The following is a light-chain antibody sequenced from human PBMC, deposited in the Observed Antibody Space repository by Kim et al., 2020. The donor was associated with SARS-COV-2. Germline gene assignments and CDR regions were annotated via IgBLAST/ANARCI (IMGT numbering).Light chain of an antibody. CDR1: QSVSSSY. Sequence: LSPGERAALSCRASQSVSSSYLAWYQQKPGQAPRLLIYAASSRATGIPDRFSGSGSGTDFTLTIGRLEPEDSAVYSCQQFGRSPYTFGQGTKLEI. V-gene: IGKV3-20*01. CDR3: QQFGRSPYT. CDR2: AAS. J-gene: IGKJ2*01.